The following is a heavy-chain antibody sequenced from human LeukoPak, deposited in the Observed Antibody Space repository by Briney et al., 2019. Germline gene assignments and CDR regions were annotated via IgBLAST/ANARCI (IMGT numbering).Heavy chain of an antibody. Sequence: GGSLRLSCAPSGFTFSSVWMRWVRQAPGKGLEWVANIKQDASEKYYVDSVKGRFTISRDNAKNSLYLQMNSLRAEDTAVYYCARKAYGLDVWGKGTTVTVSS. V-gene: IGHV3-7*03. CDR3: ARKAYGLDV. CDR1: GFTFSSVW. J-gene: IGHJ6*04. CDR2: IKQDASEK.